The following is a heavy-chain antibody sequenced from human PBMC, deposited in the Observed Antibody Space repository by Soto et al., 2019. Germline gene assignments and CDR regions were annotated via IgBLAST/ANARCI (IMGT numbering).Heavy chain of an antibody. D-gene: IGHD4-17*01. V-gene: IGHV4-30-4*01. Sequence: SETLSLTCTVSGGSISSGDYYWSWIRQPPGKGLEWIGYIYYSGSTYYNPSLKSRVTISVDTSKNQFSLKLSSVTAADTAVYYCARVSQDYGDYVDYWGQGTLVTVS. CDR2: IYYSGST. CDR3: ARVSQDYGDYVDY. CDR1: GGSISSGDYY. J-gene: IGHJ4*02.